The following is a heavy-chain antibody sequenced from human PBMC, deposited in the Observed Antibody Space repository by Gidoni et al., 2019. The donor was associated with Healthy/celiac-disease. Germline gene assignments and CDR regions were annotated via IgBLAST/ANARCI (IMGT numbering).Heavy chain of an antibody. CDR1: VGSFSGYC. J-gene: IGHJ5*02. D-gene: IGHD6-13*01. CDR2: INHSGST. Sequence: QVQLLQWGAGLLKPSETLSLTCAVYVGSFSGYCWSWNRQPPGKGLGWIGEINHSGSTNYNPSLKSRVTISVDTSKNQFSLKLSSVTAADTAVYYCARGLMLSWYYWFDPWGQGTLVTVSS. CDR3: ARGLMLSWYYWFDP. V-gene: IGHV4-34*01.